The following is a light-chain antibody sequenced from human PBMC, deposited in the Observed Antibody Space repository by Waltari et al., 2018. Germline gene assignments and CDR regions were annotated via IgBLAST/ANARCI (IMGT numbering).Light chain of an antibody. CDR2: SDN. Sequence: QSVVTQPPSASGTPGQWVTISCSGSSSNIGSNTVNWYQQLPGTAPKLLVYSDNQRPPGVPDRFSGSKSGTSASLAISGLQSEDEAGYYCAAWDDSLNAVVFGGGTKLTVL. CDR3: AAWDDSLNAVV. J-gene: IGLJ3*02. V-gene: IGLV1-44*01. CDR1: SSNIGSNT.